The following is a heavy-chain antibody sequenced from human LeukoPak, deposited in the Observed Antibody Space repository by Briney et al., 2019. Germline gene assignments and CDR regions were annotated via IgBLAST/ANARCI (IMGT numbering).Heavy chain of an antibody. D-gene: IGHD3-16*01. J-gene: IGHJ6*03. Sequence: GESLKISCKGSGYSFTSYWIGWVRQMPGKGLEWMGIIYPGDSDTRYSPSFQGQVTISADKSISTAYLQWSSLKASDTAMYYCARHLAQSYYYYYMDVWGKGTTVTVSS. CDR2: IYPGDSDT. CDR1: GYSFTSYW. V-gene: IGHV5-51*01. CDR3: ARHLAQSYYYYYMDV.